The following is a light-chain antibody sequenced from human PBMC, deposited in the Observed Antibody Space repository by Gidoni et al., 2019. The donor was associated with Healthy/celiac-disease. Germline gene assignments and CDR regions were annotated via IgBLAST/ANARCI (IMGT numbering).Light chain of an antibody. CDR2: AAS. V-gene: IGKV1-39*01. CDR1: QSISSY. J-gene: IGKJ3*01. Sequence: DLQMTQSPSSLSASVGDRVTITCRASQSISSYLNWYQQKPGKAPKLLIYAASSLQSGVPSRFSGSGSGTDFTLTISSLQPEDFATYYGQQSYSTPLTFGPGTKVDIK. CDR3: QQSYSTPLT.